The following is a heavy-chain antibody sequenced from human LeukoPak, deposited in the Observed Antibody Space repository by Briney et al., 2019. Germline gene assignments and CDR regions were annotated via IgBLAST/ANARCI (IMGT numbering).Heavy chain of an antibody. V-gene: IGHV1-69*05. CDR3: AREYYDILTGYYYYFDY. D-gene: IGHD3-9*01. Sequence: ASVKVSCKASGGTFSSYAMSWVRQAPGQGLEWMGRIIPIFGTANYAQKFQGRVTITTDESTSTAYMELSSLRSEDTAVYYCAREYYDILTGYYYYFDYWGQGTLVTVSS. CDR2: IIPIFGTA. CDR1: GGTFSSYA. J-gene: IGHJ4*02.